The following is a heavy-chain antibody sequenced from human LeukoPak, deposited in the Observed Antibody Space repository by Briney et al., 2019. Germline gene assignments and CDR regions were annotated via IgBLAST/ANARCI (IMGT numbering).Heavy chain of an antibody. Sequence: SETLSLTCAVYGGSFSGYYWSWIRQPPGKGLEWIGEINHSGSTNYNPSLKSRVTISVDTSKNQFSLKLSSVTAADTAVYYCARGGIDNWFDPWGQGTLLTVSS. CDR2: INHSGST. D-gene: IGHD1-26*01. V-gene: IGHV4-34*01. CDR1: GGSFSGYY. J-gene: IGHJ5*02. CDR3: ARGGIDNWFDP.